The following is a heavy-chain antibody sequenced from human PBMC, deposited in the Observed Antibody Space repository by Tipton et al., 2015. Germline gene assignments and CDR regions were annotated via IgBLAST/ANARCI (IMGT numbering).Heavy chain of an antibody. CDR2: IYYSGIT. CDR3: ARDSGYGTVAH. CDR1: GGSISSGGYY. D-gene: IGHD5-12*01. V-gene: IGHV4-30-4*01. Sequence: TLSLTCTVSGGSISSGGYYWSWIRQPPGKGLEWIGYIYYSGITYYNPSVKSRVTISVDTSKNQFSLKLTSVTAADTAVYYCARDSGYGTVAHWGRGSLVTVSS. J-gene: IGHJ5*02.